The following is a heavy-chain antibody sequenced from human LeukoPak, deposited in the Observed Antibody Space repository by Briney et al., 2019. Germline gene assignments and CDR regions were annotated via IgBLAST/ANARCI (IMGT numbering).Heavy chain of an antibody. CDR3: TRQVATKGEWAFDV. V-gene: IGHV4-38-2*02. CDR2: IRPDGHT. Sequence: SETLSLTCTVSGYFSTGYYWGWIRQPPGKGLEWIGSIRPDGHTYYNPSLKSQVTMSADMSTNQFSLSVNSLTAADTAVYYCTRQVATKGEWAFDVWGQGTMVTVSS. J-gene: IGHJ3*01. D-gene: IGHD5-12*01. CDR1: GYFSTGYY.